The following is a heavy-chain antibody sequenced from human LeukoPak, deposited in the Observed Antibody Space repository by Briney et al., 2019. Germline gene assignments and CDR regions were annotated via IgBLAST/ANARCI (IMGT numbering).Heavy chain of an antibody. D-gene: IGHD2-21*02. CDR2: ISSSGSTT. J-gene: IGHJ4*02. CDR1: GFTFSSYE. CDR3: ARHCGGDCPFDY. V-gene: IGHV3-48*03. Sequence: GGSLRLSCAASGFTFSSYEMNWVRQAPGKGLEWVSYISSSGSTTYYADSVKGRFTISRDNSKNTLYLQMNSLRAEDTAVYYCARHCGGDCPFDYWGQGTLVTVSS.